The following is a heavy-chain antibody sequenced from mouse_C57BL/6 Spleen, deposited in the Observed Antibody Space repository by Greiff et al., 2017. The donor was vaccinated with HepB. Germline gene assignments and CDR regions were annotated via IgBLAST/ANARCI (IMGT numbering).Heavy chain of an antibody. CDR2: ILPGSGST. J-gene: IGHJ2*01. Sequence: VKLMESGAELMKPGASVKLSCKATGYTFTGYWIEWVKQRPGHGLEWIGEILPGSGSTNYNEKFKGKATFTADTSSNTAYMQLSSLTTEDSAIYYCVRNSYYYGSSSPFDYWGQGTTLTVSS. V-gene: IGHV1-9*01. CDR1: GYTFTGYW. D-gene: IGHD1-1*01. CDR3: VRNSYYYGSSSPFDY.